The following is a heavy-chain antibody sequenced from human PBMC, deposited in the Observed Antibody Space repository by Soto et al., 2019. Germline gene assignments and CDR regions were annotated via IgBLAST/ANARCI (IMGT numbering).Heavy chain of an antibody. CDR2: ISAYNGNT. CDR3: ERGGNGFWSGYPLDSYYYYDMDV. D-gene: IGHD3-3*01. J-gene: IGHJ6*02. Sequence: QVQLVQSGAEVKKPGASVKVSCKASGYTFTSYGISWVRQAPGQGLEWMGWISAYNGNTNYAQKLQGRVTMTTDASARTAYMELRSLRSDDTAVYYCERGGNGFWSGYPLDSYYYYDMDVWGQGTTVTVSS. CDR1: GYTFTSYG. V-gene: IGHV1-18*01.